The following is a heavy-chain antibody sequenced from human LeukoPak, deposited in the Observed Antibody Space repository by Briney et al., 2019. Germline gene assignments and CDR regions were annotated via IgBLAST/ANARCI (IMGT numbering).Heavy chain of an antibody. CDR2: IYYSGST. V-gene: IGHV4-59*13. CDR3: ARAKAAAGIDYFDY. J-gene: IGHJ4*02. CDR1: GASISDYY. D-gene: IGHD6-13*01. Sequence: PSETLSLTSTVSGASISDYYCNWIRQPPGKGLQWIGYIYYSGSTNYNPSLKSRVTISVDTSKNQFSLKLSSVTAADTAVYYCARAKAAAGIDYFDYWGQGTLVTVSS.